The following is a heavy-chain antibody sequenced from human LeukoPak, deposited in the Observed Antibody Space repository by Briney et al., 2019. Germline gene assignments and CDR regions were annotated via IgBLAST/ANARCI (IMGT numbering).Heavy chain of an antibody. J-gene: IGHJ1*01. Sequence: HPGGPLRLSCVASGFTFSNYAMSWVRQAPGKGLDWVSVISGSAGKIRYAGSVKGRFTISRDNSENTVYLHMNNLRAEDTAVYYCAKDGGSWIQLWLRPNFQHWGQGTLVTVSS. CDR3: AKDGGSWIQLWLRPNFQH. CDR2: ISGSAGKI. D-gene: IGHD5-18*01. CDR1: GFTFSNYA. V-gene: IGHV3-23*01.